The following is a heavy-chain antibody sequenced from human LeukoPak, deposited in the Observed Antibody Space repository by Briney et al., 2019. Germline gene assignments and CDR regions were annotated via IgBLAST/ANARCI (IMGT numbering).Heavy chain of an antibody. D-gene: IGHD3-22*01. CDR2: IYYSGST. J-gene: IGHJ4*02. CDR3: ARDLAYYYDSSGFDY. Sequence: PSETLSLTCTVSGGSISSSSYYWGWIRQPPGKGLEWIGSIYYSGSTYYNPSLKSRVTISVDTSKNQFSLKLSSVTAADTAVYYCARDLAYYYDSSGFDYWGQGTLVTVSS. CDR1: GGSISSSSYY. V-gene: IGHV4-39*07.